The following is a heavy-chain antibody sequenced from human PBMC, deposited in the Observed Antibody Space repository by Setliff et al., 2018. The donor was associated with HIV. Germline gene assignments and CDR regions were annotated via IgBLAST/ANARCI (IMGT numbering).Heavy chain of an antibody. J-gene: IGHJ2*01. D-gene: IGHD3-22*01. V-gene: IGHV1-24*01. CDR2: FDPEDGET. CDR1: GYTLTELS. Sequence: GASVKVSCKLSGYTLTELSMHWVRQAPGEGLEWMGGFDPEDGETIYAEKFQGRVTMTEDTATDTAYMELSSLGSEDTAVYYCARGPQVYYDSSGSTSLGYFDLWGRGTLVTVSS. CDR3: ARGPQVYYDSSGSTSLGYFDL.